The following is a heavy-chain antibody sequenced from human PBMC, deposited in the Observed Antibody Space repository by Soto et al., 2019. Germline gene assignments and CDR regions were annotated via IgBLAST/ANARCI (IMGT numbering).Heavy chain of an antibody. CDR2: IYYSGST. Sequence: SETLSLTCTVSGGSISSSSYYWGWIRQPPGKGLEWIGSIYYSGSTYYNPSLKSGVTISVDTSKNQFSLKLSYVTAADTAVYYCASGGLYDFMGEIDYWGQGTLVTVSS. D-gene: IGHD3-3*01. V-gene: IGHV4-39*01. J-gene: IGHJ4*02. CDR3: ASGGLYDFMGEIDY. CDR1: GGSISSSSYY.